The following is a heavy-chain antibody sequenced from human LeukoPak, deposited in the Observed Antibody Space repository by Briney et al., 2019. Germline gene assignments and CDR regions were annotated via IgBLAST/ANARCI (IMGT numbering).Heavy chain of an antibody. CDR1: GYTFTGYY. D-gene: IGHD3-9*01. CDR3: ARVGLYYDILTGYYPYFDY. V-gene: IGHV1-2*02. Sequence: ASVRVSCKASGYTFTGYYMHWVRQAPGQGLEWMGWINPNSGGTNYAQKFQGRVTMTRDTSISTAYMELSRLRSDDTAVYYCARVGLYYDILTGYYPYFDYWGQGTLVTVSS. J-gene: IGHJ4*02. CDR2: INPNSGGT.